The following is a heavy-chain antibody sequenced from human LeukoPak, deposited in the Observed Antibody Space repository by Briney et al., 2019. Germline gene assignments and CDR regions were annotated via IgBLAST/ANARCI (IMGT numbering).Heavy chain of an antibody. CDR1: GGSISSYY. CDR3: ARDNPPTWKIDY. D-gene: IGHD1-1*01. CDR2: IYTSGSA. V-gene: IGHV4-4*07. Sequence: SETLSLTCTVFGGSISSYYWSWIRQPAGKGLEWIGRIYTSGSANYNPSLKSRVTMSVDTSKNQFSLKLSSVTAADTAVHYCARDNPPTWKIDYWGQGTLVTVSS. J-gene: IGHJ4*02.